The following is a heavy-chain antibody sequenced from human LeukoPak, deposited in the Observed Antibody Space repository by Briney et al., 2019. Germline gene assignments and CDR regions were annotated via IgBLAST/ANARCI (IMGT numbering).Heavy chain of an antibody. J-gene: IGHJ5*02. V-gene: IGHV4-39*07. CDR2: IYYSGST. CDR1: GGSISSSGYY. CDR3: ARDRVGCSSTSCYSWFDP. D-gene: IGHD2-2*01. Sequence: SETLSLTCTVSGGSISSSGYYWGWIRQPPGKGLEWIASIYYSGSTYYNPSLKSRVTISVDTSKNQFSLKLSSVTAADTAVYYCARDRVGCSSTSCYSWFDPWGQGTLVTVSS.